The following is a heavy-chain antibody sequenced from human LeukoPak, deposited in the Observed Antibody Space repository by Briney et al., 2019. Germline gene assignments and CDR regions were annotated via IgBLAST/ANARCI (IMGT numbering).Heavy chain of an antibody. D-gene: IGHD5-18*01. Sequence: GGSLRLSCAASGFTFDDYAMHWVRQAPGKGLEWVSLISWDGGSTYYADSVKGRFTISRDNSKNSLYLQMNSLRAEDTALYYCAKDFRGYSYGYPYYYYYMDVWGKGTTVTVSS. CDR1: GFTFDDYA. J-gene: IGHJ6*03. CDR2: ISWDGGST. V-gene: IGHV3-43D*03. CDR3: AKDFRGYSYGYPYYYYYMDV.